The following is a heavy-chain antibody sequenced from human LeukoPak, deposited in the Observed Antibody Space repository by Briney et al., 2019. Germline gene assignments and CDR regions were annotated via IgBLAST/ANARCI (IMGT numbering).Heavy chain of an antibody. D-gene: IGHD6-13*01. CDR3: ARHVGYSSSWYRGDWFDP. Sequence: PSETLSLTCTVSGGSISSYYWSWIRQPPGKGLEWIGYIYYSGSTNYNPSLKSRVTISVDTSKNQFSLKLSSVTAADTAVYYCARHVGYSSSWYRGDWFDPWGQGTLVTVPS. J-gene: IGHJ5*02. V-gene: IGHV4-59*08. CDR2: IYYSGST. CDR1: GGSISSYY.